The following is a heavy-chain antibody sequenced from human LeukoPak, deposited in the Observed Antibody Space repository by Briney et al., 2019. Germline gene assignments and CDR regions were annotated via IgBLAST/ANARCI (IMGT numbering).Heavy chain of an antibody. CDR3: AKGIVGFDY. V-gene: IGHV3-9*01. Sequence: GGSLRHSCAASGFTFDDYAMHWVRQAPGKGLEWVSGISWNSGSIGYADSVKGRFTISRDNAKNSLYLQMNSLRAEDTALYYCAKGIVGFDYWGQGTLVTVSS. J-gene: IGHJ4*02. D-gene: IGHD3-16*02. CDR2: ISWNSGSI. CDR1: GFTFDDYA.